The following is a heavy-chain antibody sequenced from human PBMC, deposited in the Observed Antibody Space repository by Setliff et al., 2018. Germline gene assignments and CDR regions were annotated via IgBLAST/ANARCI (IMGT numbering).Heavy chain of an antibody. D-gene: IGHD2-21*01. CDR2: INHSGSS. J-gene: IGHJ3*02. Sequence: SDTLSLTCAVYGGSFSGYYWTWIRQPPGKGLEWIGEINHSGSSNYNPSLKSRVTISVDTSKNQFSLNLSSVTAADTAVYYCARVPLMIAIRHAFDIWGQGTMVTVSS. CDR1: GGSFSGYY. CDR3: ARVPLMIAIRHAFDI. V-gene: IGHV4-34*01.